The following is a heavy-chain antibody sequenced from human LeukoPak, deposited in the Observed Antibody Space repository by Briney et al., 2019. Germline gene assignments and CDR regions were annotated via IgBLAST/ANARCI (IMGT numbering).Heavy chain of an antibody. CDR1: GGTFSSYA. J-gene: IGHJ4*02. Sequence: TSVKVSCKASGGTFSSYAISWVRQAPGQGLEWMGGIIPLFGTANYAQKFQGRVTITADESTSTAYMELSSLRSEDTAVYYCARDPNSGSYYQMDYWGQGTLVTVSS. V-gene: IGHV1-69*13. CDR2: IIPLFGTA. D-gene: IGHD1-26*01. CDR3: ARDPNSGSYYQMDY.